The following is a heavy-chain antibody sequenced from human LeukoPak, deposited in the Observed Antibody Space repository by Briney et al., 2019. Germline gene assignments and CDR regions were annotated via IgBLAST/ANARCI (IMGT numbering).Heavy chain of an antibody. CDR3: ARARGIVGATLLDY. Sequence: ASVKVSCKASGYTFTSYDINWVRQATGQGLEWMGWMNPNSGNTGYAQKFQGRVTMTRNTSISTAYMELSSLRSEDTAVYYCARARGIVGATLLDYWGQGTLVTVSS. CDR2: MNPNSGNT. V-gene: IGHV1-8*01. J-gene: IGHJ4*02. CDR1: GYTFTSYD. D-gene: IGHD1-26*01.